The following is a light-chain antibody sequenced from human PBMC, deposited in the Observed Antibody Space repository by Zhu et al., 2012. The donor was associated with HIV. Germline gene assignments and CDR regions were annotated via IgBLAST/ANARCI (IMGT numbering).Light chain of an antibody. J-gene: IGKJ4*01. CDR2: DTS. CDR3: QQRSNWPLT. Sequence: IVLTQSPATLSLSPGERATVSCRASRSVRSFLAWYQQKPGQAPRLLIYDTSKRAAGIPARFSGSGSEDFALYYCQQRSNWPLTFGGGTKVEIK. CDR1: RSVRSF. V-gene: IGKV3-11*02.